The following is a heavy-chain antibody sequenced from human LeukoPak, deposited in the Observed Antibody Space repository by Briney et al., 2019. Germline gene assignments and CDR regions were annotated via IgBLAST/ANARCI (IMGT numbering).Heavy chain of an antibody. J-gene: IGHJ4*02. CDR1: GFTFSSYS. V-gene: IGHV3-21*01. CDR2: ISSSSSYI. CDR3: ARDSYDSSGYYCSFDY. Sequence: PGGSLRLSCAASGFTFSSYSMNRVRQAPGKGLEWVSSISSSSSYIYYADSVKGRFTISRDNAKNSLYLQMNSLRAEDTAVYYCARDSYDSSGYYCSFDYWGQGTLVTVSS. D-gene: IGHD3-22*01.